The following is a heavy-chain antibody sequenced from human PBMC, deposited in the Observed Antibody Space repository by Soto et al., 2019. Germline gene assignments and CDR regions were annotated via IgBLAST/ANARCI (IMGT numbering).Heavy chain of an antibody. CDR1: GYTFTTYS. CDR2: ISGNDGNT. J-gene: IGHJ6*02. CDR3: ARQKGINNYYGMDV. V-gene: IGHV1-18*01. Sequence: ASVKVSCKASGYTFTTYSLSWVRQAPGQGLEWMGWISGNDGNTNYAQKLQGRVTMTTDTSASTAYMEVRSLRSDDTAVYFCARQKGINNYYGMDVWGQGTTVTV. D-gene: IGHD3-10*01.